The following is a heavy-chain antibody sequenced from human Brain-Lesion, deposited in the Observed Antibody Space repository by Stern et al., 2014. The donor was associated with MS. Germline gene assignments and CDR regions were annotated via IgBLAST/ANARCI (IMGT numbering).Heavy chain of an antibody. CDR2: INPNTGGT. Sequence: MQLVESGAEVKKPGASGKVSCKTSGYIFTGYYIHWVRQAPGQGLEWMAWINPNTGGTKDAQKFQGRVTMSRDTSISTAYVELSSLTSDDTAVYYCARDQRGITIFGVVTDYYYLGMDVWGQGTTVTVSS. CDR1: GYIFTGYY. D-gene: IGHD3-3*01. CDR3: ARDQRGITIFGVVTDYYYLGMDV. V-gene: IGHV1-2*02. J-gene: IGHJ6*02.